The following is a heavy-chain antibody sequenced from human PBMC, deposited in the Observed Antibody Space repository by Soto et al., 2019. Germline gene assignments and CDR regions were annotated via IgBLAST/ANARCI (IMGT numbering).Heavy chain of an antibody. Sequence: PGGSLRLSCAASGFTFSSYGMHWVRQAPGRGLEWVAVISYDGSNKYYADSVKGRFTISRDNSKNTLYLKMNSLRAEDTVFFFCAKQEQWLANYYYYGMDVWGQGTTVTVSS. D-gene: IGHD6-19*01. CDR3: AKQEQWLANYYYYGMDV. J-gene: IGHJ6*02. CDR1: GFTFSSYG. V-gene: IGHV3-30*18. CDR2: ISYDGSNK.